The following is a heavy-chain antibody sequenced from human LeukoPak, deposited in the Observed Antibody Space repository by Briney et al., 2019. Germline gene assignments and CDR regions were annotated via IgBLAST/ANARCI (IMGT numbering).Heavy chain of an antibody. Sequence: PGGSLRLSCAASGFTFSRNWMHWVRQAPGRGLVWVSRINQDGSVTNYADSVKGRFTISRDNYKNTLYLQMNSLRVEDTAIYYCARGNQYSGSYYFDGWGQGTLVTVSS. J-gene: IGHJ4*02. V-gene: IGHV3-74*01. CDR3: ARGNQYSGSYYFDG. CDR1: GFTFSRNW. CDR2: INQDGSVT. D-gene: IGHD1-26*01.